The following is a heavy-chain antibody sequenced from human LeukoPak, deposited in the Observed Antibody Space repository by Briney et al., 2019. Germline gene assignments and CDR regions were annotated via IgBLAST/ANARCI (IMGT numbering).Heavy chain of an antibody. D-gene: IGHD3-10*01. CDR1: GLTFSGDN. J-gene: IGHJ3*02. CDR3: TRDRALSIRAYDI. Sequence: GGSLRLSCAASGLTFSGDNMNWVRQAPGKGLEWVSFISNSGNFIKYADSVKGRFAISRDNAKNSLYLQMNSLRAEDTAIYYCTRDRALSIRAYDIWGQGTLVTVSS. CDR2: ISNSGNFI. V-gene: IGHV3-21*01.